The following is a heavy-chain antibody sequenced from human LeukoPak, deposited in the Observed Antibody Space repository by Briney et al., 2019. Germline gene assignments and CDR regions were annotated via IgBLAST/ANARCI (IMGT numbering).Heavy chain of an antibody. V-gene: IGHV1-2*02. Sequence: RASEKVSCKASGYTFTGYYMHWVRQAPGQGLEWMGWINPNSGGTNYAQKFQGRVTMTRDTSISTAYMELSRLRSDDTAVYYCARLLWFGEDGNWFDPWGQGTLVTVSS. CDR3: ARLLWFGEDGNWFDP. CDR2: INPNSGGT. CDR1: GYTFTGYY. D-gene: IGHD3-10*01. J-gene: IGHJ5*02.